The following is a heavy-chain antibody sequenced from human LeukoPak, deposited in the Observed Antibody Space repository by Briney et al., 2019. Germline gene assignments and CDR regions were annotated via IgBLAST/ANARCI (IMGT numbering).Heavy chain of an antibody. D-gene: IGHD2-2*01. Sequence: GGSLRLSCAASGFTFSSYEMNWVRQAPGKGLEWVSYISSSGSTIYYADSVKGRFTVSRDNAKSSLYLQMNSLRAEDTALYHCVRDHYCSTATCPGDYWGLGTLVTVSS. CDR1: GFTFSSYE. V-gene: IGHV3-48*03. CDR2: ISSSGSTI. CDR3: VRDHYCSTATCPGDY. J-gene: IGHJ4*02.